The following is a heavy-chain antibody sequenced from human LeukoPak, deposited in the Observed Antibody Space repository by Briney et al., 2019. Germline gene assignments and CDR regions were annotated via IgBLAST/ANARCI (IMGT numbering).Heavy chain of an antibody. Sequence: GGSLRLSCAASGFTFSNAWMSWVRQAPGKGLEWVSFISSGSEYIYYADSVKGRFTISRDNAKSSLYLQMNSLRAEDTAVYYCASKGGFSFQHGRIDYWGQGTLVTVSS. CDR3: ASKGGFSFQHGRIDY. D-gene: IGHD3-16*01. J-gene: IGHJ4*02. CDR1: GFTFSNAW. CDR2: ISSGSEYI. V-gene: IGHV3-21*01.